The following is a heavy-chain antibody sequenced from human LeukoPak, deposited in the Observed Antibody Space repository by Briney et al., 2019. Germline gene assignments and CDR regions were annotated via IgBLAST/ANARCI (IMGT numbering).Heavy chain of an antibody. J-gene: IGHJ4*02. CDR1: GGSFSGYY. V-gene: IGHV4-34*01. CDR3: AREEDDSSWYSRGWYRREFNGRFDY. CDR2: INHSGST. D-gene: IGHD6-19*01. Sequence: SSETLSLTCAVYGGSFSGYYWSWIRQPPGKGLEWIGEINHSGSTNYNPSLKSRVTISVDTSKNQFSLKLSSVTAADTAVYYCAREEDDSSWYSRGWYRREFNGRFDYWGQGTLVTVSS.